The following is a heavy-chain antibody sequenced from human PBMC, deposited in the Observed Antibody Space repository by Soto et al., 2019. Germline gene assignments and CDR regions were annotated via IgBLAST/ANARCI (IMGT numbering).Heavy chain of an antibody. Sequence: QVQLVQSGAEVKKPGASVKVSCKASGYTFTSYGISWVRQAPGQGLEWMGWISAYNGNTNYAQKLQGRVTMTTDTSTSTAYMELRSLRSDDTAVYYCARYSAFYGSVAWYYCMDVWGQGTTVTVSS. D-gene: IGHD3-10*01. V-gene: IGHV1-18*01. J-gene: IGHJ6*02. CDR1: GYTFTSYG. CDR3: ARYSAFYGSVAWYYCMDV. CDR2: ISAYNGNT.